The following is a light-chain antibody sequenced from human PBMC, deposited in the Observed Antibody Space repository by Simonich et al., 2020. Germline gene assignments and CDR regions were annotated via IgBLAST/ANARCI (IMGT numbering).Light chain of an antibody. CDR2: DVS. CDR3: SSYTSSSTLV. V-gene: IGLV2-14*03. Sequence: QSALTQPASVSGSPGQSITISCTGTSSDVGGYNYVSWYQQHPGKAPKLMIYDVSNRPSGFSNRFSGSKSGNTASLTISGLQAEDEADYYSSSYTSSSTLVFGGGTKLTVL. CDR1: SSDVGGYNY. J-gene: IGLJ2*01.